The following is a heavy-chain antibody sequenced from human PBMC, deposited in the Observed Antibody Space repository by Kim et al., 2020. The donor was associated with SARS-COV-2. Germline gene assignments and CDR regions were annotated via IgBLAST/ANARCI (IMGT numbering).Heavy chain of an antibody. V-gene: IGHV3-64*01. Sequence: GGSLRLSCAASGFTFSSYAMHWVRQAPGKGLEYVSAISSNGGSTYYANSVKGRFTISRDNSKNTLYLQMGSLRAEDMAVYYCARGSPVAVAGNYWFDPWGQGTLVTVSS. J-gene: IGHJ5*02. CDR2: ISSNGGST. CDR3: ARGSPVAVAGNYWFDP. D-gene: IGHD6-19*01. CDR1: GFTFSSYA.